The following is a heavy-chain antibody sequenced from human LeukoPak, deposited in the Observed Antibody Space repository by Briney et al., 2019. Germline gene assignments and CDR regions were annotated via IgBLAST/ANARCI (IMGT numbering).Heavy chain of an antibody. Sequence: RTSETLSLTCSVSGYSISGGDYYWGWIRQPPGKGLEWIGSIYYSGSTYYNPSLKSRVTISVDTSKNQFSLKLSSVTAADTAVYYCARHKSSSWYGDYWGQGTLVTVAS. CDR3: ARHKSSSWYGDY. D-gene: IGHD6-13*01. J-gene: IGHJ4*02. V-gene: IGHV4-39*01. CDR2: IYYSGST. CDR1: GYSISGGDYY.